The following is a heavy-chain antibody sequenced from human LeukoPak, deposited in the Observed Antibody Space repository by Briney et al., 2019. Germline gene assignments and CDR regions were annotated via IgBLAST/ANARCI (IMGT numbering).Heavy chain of an antibody. J-gene: IGHJ5*02. CDR3: ARTIRDYGDYVGWFDP. D-gene: IGHD4-17*01. CDR1: GFTFDDYG. V-gene: IGHV3-20*04. Sequence: GGSLRLSCAASGFTFDDYGMSWVRQAPGKGLEWVSGINWNGGSTGYADSVKGRFTISRDNVKNSLYLQMNSLRAEDTALYYCARTIRDYGDYVGWFDPWGQGTLVTVSS. CDR2: INWNGGST.